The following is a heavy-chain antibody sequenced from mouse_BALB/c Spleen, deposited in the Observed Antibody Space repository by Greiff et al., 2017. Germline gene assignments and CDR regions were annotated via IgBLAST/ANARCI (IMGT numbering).Heavy chain of an antibody. CDR1: GFTFTDYY. CDR2: ISNKANGYTT. Sequence: EVMLVESGGGLVQPGGSLRLSCATSGFTFTDYYMSWVRQPPGKALEWLGFISNKANGYTTEDSASVKGRFTISRDKSQSILYLQMNTLRAEDSATYYCARELRRDAMDYWGQGTSVTVSS. CDR3: ARELRRDAMDY. V-gene: IGHV7-3*02. J-gene: IGHJ4*01.